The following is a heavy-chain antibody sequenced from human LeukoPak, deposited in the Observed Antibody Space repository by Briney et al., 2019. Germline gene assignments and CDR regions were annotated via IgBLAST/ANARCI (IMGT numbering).Heavy chain of an antibody. CDR2: IKEDGSEK. CDR1: AFTFSSCW. D-gene: IGHD4-23*01. Sequence: GGSPRLSCAASAFTFSSCWMSWVRQAPGKGLEWVANIKEDGSEKYYVDSVKGRFTISRDNAKNSLYLQMNSLRAEDTAVYYCASRRWLDLWGQGTLVTVSS. J-gene: IGHJ5*02. V-gene: IGHV3-7*01. CDR3: ASRRWLDL.